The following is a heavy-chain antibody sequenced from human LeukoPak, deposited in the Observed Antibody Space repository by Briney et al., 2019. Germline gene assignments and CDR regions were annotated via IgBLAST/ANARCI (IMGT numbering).Heavy chain of an antibody. D-gene: IGHD2-21*02. CDR3: ARDPCSGDCYHAFDI. V-gene: IGHV1-69*13. Sequence: SVKVSCKASGGTFSSYAISWVRQAPGQGLEWMGGIIPIFGTANYAQKFQGRVTITADESTSTAYMELSSLRSEDTAVYYCARDPCSGDCYHAFDIWGQGTMVTVSS. CDR2: IIPIFGTA. J-gene: IGHJ3*02. CDR1: GGTFSSYA.